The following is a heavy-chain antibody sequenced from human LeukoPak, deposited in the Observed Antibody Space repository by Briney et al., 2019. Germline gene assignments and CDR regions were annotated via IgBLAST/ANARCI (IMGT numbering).Heavy chain of an antibody. Sequence: GASVKVSCKASGYTFTSYDINWVRQATGQGLEWMGWMNPNSGNTGYAQKFQGRVTMARNTSISTAYMELSSLRPEDTAVYYCAKGSWSGNYYYYYMDVWGKGTTVTVSS. D-gene: IGHD3-3*01. V-gene: IGHV1-8*01. CDR3: AKGSWSGNYYYYYMDV. CDR2: MNPNSGNT. CDR1: GYTFTSYD. J-gene: IGHJ6*03.